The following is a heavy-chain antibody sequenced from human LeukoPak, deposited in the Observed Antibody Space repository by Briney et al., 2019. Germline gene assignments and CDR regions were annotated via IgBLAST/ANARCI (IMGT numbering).Heavy chain of an antibody. J-gene: IGHJ4*02. Sequence: SETLSLTCAVYGGSFSGYYWSWIRQPPGKGLEWIGEINHSGSTNYKPSLKSRVTISVDTSKNQFSLKLRSVTAADRAVYYCARLWFGELVTDSWGQGTLVTVSS. V-gene: IGHV4-34*01. D-gene: IGHD3-10*01. CDR2: INHSGST. CDR1: GGSFSGYY. CDR3: ARLWFGELVTDS.